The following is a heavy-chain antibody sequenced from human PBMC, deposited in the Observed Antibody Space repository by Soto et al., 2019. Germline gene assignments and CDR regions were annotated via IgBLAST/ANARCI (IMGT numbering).Heavy chain of an antibody. Sequence: VQLKESGPGLVQPSGTLSLTCAVSGGSIISGHWWTWVRQSPGKGLEWVGDIYESGITNYNPSLNGRLSISMDESKNQFSMKLTSVTAADTALYFCARGFSMSDTSDKDRFYVYYGLNVWGQGSTVTVS. V-gene: IGHV4-4*02. CDR3: ARGFSMSDTSDKDRFYVYYGLNV. CDR1: GGSIISGHW. CDR2: IYESGIT. D-gene: IGHD3-10*02. J-gene: IGHJ6*02.